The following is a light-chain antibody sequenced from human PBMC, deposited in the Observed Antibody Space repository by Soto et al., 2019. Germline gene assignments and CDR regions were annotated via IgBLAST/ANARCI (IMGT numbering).Light chain of an antibody. CDR2: AAF. CDR1: QSVSSK. J-gene: IGKJ2*01. CDR3: QQYNNWPQT. V-gene: IGKV3-15*01. Sequence: EIVMTQSPATLSVSPGERATLSCRASQSVSSKLAWYQQKPGQAPRLLIYAAFTRATGIPARFSGSGSGTEFTLTIDSLQSEDLAVYYCQQYNNWPQTFGQGTKLEI.